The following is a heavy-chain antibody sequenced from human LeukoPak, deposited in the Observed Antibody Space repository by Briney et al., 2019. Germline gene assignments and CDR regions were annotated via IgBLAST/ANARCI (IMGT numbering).Heavy chain of an antibody. CDR1: GYSFTTYW. J-gene: IGHJ5*02. CDR2: ISPDDSDI. V-gene: IGHV5-51*01. Sequence: GQSLKISCKGSGYSFTTYWIAWVRQMPGRGLEWMGIISPDDSDIRYSPSFQGHVTISADKSISTAYLEWSSLKASDTAMYYCARESERYCTGTSRYGHSWFDPWGQGTLVTVPS. D-gene: IGHD2-2*01. CDR3: ARESERYCTGTSRYGHSWFDP.